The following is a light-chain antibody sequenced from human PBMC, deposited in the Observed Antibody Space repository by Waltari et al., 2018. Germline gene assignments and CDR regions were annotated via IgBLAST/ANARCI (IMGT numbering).Light chain of an antibody. CDR1: QRISTY. CDR2: AAS. J-gene: IGKJ5*01. Sequence: DIQMTQSPSSLSASVGDRVTITCRASQRISTYLNWYQKKPGESPKLLIYAASSLKSGVPSRCSGSGSGTDVTPTISSLQPEDVATFFCRQNYTTPSITFGQGTRLEIK. V-gene: IGKV1-39*01. CDR3: RQNYTTPSIT.